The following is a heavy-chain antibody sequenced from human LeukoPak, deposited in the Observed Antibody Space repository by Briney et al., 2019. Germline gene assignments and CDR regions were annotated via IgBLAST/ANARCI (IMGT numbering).Heavy chain of an antibody. Sequence: GGSLRLSCAASGFTFTTYSMNWVRQAPGKGLEWVSYISGSSGSSTIYYADSVKSRFTISRDNAKNSLYLQMNSLRAEDTAVYYCARLVGGFDYFDYWGQGTLVTVSS. J-gene: IGHJ4*02. CDR3: ARLVGGFDYFDY. CDR1: GFTFTTYS. D-gene: IGHD2-2*01. V-gene: IGHV3-48*01. CDR2: ISGSSGSSTI.